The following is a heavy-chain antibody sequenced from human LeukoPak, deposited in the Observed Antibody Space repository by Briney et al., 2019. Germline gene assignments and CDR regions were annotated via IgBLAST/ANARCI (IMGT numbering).Heavy chain of an antibody. CDR2: ISYDGSNK. D-gene: IGHD1-14*01. Sequence: GRSLRLSCAASGFTFSSYAMHWVRQAPGKGLEWVVVISYDGSNKYYADSVQGRFTISRDNSKNTLYLEMNSLSPDDTAVYYCARGVEPLAANTLAYWGQGTLVTVSS. CDR3: ARGVEPLAANTLAY. J-gene: IGHJ4*02. CDR1: GFTFSSYA. V-gene: IGHV3-30*14.